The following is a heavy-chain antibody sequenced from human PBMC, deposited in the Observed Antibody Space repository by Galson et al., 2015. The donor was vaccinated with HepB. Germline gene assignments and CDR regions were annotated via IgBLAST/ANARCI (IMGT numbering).Heavy chain of an antibody. D-gene: IGHD3-10*01. V-gene: IGHV3-7*05. CDR3: ARVKRGEWYSFYYYGMDV. J-gene: IGHJ6*02. Sequence: SLRLSCAAAGFTFSGYWMNWVRQAPGKGLEWVANIKEDGSEKNYVDSVKGRFTIARDNAKNSLYLQMNSLRAEDTAVYYCARVKRGEWYSFYYYGMDVWGRGTTVTVSS. CDR1: GFTFSGYW. CDR2: IKEDGSEK.